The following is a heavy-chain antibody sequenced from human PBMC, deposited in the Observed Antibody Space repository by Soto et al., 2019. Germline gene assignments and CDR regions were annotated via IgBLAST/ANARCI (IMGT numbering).Heavy chain of an antibody. CDR1: GGSISSSNW. V-gene: IGHV4-4*02. CDR3: ASQHYYDSSGYYVVY. Sequence: SETLSLTCAVSGGSISSSNWWSWIRQPPGKGLEWIGEIYHSGSTYYDSSLQSRVTISIDTSKNQFSLKLSSVTATDTAVYYCASQHYYDSSGYYVVYWGQGTLVTVSS. CDR2: IYHSGST. D-gene: IGHD3-22*01. J-gene: IGHJ4*02.